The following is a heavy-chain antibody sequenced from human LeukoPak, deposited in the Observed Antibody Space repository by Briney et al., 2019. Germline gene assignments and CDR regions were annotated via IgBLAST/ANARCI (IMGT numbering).Heavy chain of an antibody. D-gene: IGHD6-19*01. V-gene: IGHV4-59*01. CDR1: GGSISSYY. CDR2: IYYSGST. J-gene: IGHJ5*02. CDR3: ARDRDSSGWYGHNWFDP. Sequence: SETLSLTCTVSGGSISSYYWSWIRQPPGKGLEWIGYIYYSGSTNYNPSLKSRVTISVDTSKNQFSLKLSSVTAADTAVYYCARDRDSSGWYGHNWFDPWGQGTLVTVSS.